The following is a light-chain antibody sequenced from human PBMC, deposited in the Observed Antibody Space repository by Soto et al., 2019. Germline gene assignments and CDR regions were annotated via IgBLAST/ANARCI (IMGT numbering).Light chain of an antibody. CDR1: QNINNY. Sequence: DIQMTHSPSSLSASVGDRVTITCQASQNINNYLNWYQQKPGRAPKLLLYDASSLEAGVPSRFRGSGSGTDFTFTISSLQPEDIATYYCQQYENLPTFGQGTRLEIK. J-gene: IGKJ5*01. CDR3: QQYENLPT. CDR2: DAS. V-gene: IGKV1-33*01.